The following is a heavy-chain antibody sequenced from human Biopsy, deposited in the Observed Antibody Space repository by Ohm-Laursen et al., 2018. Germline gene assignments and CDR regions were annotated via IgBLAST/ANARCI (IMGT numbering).Heavy chain of an antibody. V-gene: IGHV3-11*01. CDR1: GFPFSDYY. Sequence: SLRLSCAASGFPFSDYYMRWIRQAPGKGLEWVSYISSGGTTIYYADSVKGRFTVSRDNAKNSLYLQMNSLAVEDTAVYYCARDGAGSYHDYWGQGTLVTVSS. J-gene: IGHJ4*02. CDR2: ISSGGTTI. D-gene: IGHD3-10*01. CDR3: ARDGAGSYHDY.